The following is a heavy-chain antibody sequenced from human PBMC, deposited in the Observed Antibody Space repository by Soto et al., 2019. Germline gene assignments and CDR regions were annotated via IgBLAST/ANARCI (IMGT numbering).Heavy chain of an antibody. CDR2: IDPSDAYI. D-gene: IGHD2-21*01. CDR1: GYIFTTYW. CDR3: ANQASYCFDP. J-gene: IGHJ5*02. V-gene: IGHV5-10-1*01. Sequence: GESLKNSCKESGYIFTTYWTSCVRQMSGKGLEWMGRIDPSDAYINYSPSFQGHVTFSVDKSIPIASLQWNSLNASDTAMYYCANQASYCFDPWGQGTLVTVFS.